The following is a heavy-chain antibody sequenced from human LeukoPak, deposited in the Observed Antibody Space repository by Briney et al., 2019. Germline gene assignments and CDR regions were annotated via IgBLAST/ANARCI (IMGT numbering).Heavy chain of an antibody. CDR1: GASIISANYY. V-gene: IGHV4-30-4*01. Sequence: SETLSLTCTVSGASIISANYYWNWIRQPPGKGLEWIGYIYYSGSTYYNPSLKSRVTISVDTSKNQFSLKLSSVTAADTAVYYCARVRSTVVTANDYFDYWGQGTLVTVSS. J-gene: IGHJ4*02. D-gene: IGHD4-23*01. CDR3: ARVRSTVVTANDYFDY. CDR2: IYYSGST.